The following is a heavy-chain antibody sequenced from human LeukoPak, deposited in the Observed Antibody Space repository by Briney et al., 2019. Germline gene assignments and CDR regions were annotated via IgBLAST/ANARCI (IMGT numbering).Heavy chain of an antibody. V-gene: IGHV4-39*07. J-gene: IGHJ4*02. CDR1: GGSISSSSCY. D-gene: IGHD2-15*01. CDR3: ASLIVVASD. Sequence: SETLSLTCTVSGGSISSSSCYWGWIRQPPGKGLEWIGSIYYSGSTYYNPSLKSRVTISVDTSKNQFSLKLSSVTAADTAVYYCASLIVVASDWGQGTLVTVSS. CDR2: IYYSGST.